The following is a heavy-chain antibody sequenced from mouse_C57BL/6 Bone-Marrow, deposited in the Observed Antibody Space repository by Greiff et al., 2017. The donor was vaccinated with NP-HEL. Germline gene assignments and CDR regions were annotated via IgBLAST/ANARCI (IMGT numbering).Heavy chain of an antibody. V-gene: IGHV1-54*01. J-gene: IGHJ1*03. CDR2: ISPGSGGT. D-gene: IGHD1-1*01. CDR3: AKGTTVPYWYFDV. Sequence: VKLMESGAELVRPGTSVKVSCKASGYAFTNYLIEWVKQRPGQGLEWIGVISPGSGGTNYNEKFKGKATLTADKSSSTAYMQLSSLTSEDSAVYFCAKGTTVPYWYFDVWGTGTTVTVSS. CDR1: GYAFTNYL.